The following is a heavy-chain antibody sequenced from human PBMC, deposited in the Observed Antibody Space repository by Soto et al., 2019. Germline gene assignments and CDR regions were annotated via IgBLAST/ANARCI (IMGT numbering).Heavy chain of an antibody. CDR1: EFTFSSYA. D-gene: IGHD2-15*01. V-gene: IGHV3-30*04. J-gene: IGHJ6*02. CDR2: ISFDGKNE. Sequence: PGGSLRLSCAASEFTFSSYAMHWVRQAPGRGLEWVALISFDGKNEYYADSVKGRFTIARDNSRNMVYLEMNGLRPDDTATYFCARPSPRWSYHYGMDVWGHGTTVTVSS. CDR3: ARPSPRWSYHYGMDV.